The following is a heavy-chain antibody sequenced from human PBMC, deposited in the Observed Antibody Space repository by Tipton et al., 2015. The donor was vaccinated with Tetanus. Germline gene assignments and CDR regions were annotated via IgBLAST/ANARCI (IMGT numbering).Heavy chain of an antibody. CDR3: ASRVRGPAAY. D-gene: IGHD3-3*01. Sequence: TLSLTCTVSGDSISSDNWWSWVRQPPGRGLEWIGEIYHSGATNYNSSLKSRVAISVYKSRNQFSLKANSVTAADTAFYYCASRVRGPAAYWGQGILVTVSS. CDR1: GDSISSDNW. CDR2: IYHSGAT. V-gene: IGHV4-4*02. J-gene: IGHJ4*02.